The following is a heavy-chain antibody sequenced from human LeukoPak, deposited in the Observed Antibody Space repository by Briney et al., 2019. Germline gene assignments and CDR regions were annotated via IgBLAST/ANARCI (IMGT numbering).Heavy chain of an antibody. J-gene: IGHJ4*02. CDR3: ARALTTLTYEGY. D-gene: IGHD1-1*01. Sequence: PGGSLRLSCAASGFTFSNAWMSWVRQAPGKGLEWVSSISGSNSYIFYADSVKGRFTVSRDNAKDSLYLQMNSLRAEDTAVYYCARALTTLTYEGYWGQGTLVTVSS. CDR1: GFTFSNAW. V-gene: IGHV3-21*01. CDR2: ISGSNSYI.